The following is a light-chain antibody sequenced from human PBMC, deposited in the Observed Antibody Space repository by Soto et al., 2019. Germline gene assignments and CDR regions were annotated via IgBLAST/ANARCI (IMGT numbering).Light chain of an antibody. V-gene: IGKV4-1*01. J-gene: IGKJ2*01. CDR1: QSVFYRSTNKNY. CDR3: QQYYSIPYT. Sequence: DIVMAQSPDSLAVSLGERATINCKSSQSVFYRSTNKNYLAWYQQKPGQPPKLLIYWASTRESGVPDRFSGSGSATDFTLTISSLQAEDVAVYYCQQYYSIPYTFGQGTNLEIK. CDR2: WAS.